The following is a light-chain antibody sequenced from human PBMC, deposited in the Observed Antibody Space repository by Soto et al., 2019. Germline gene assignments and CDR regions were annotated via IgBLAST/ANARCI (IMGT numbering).Light chain of an antibody. CDR1: QTISSSY. CDR3: QQRSNWPPLT. Sequence: EIVLTQSPGTVSLSPGERATLSCRASQTISSSYLAWYQQKPDQAPRLLIYGASSRATGIPDRFSGSGSGTNFTHTISRLDPEDFAVYYCQQRSNWPPLTFGGGTKVDNK. V-gene: IGKV3D-20*02. CDR2: GAS. J-gene: IGKJ4*01.